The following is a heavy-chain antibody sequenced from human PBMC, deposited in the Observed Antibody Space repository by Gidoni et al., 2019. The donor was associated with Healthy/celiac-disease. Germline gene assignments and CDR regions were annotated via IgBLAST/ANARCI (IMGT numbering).Heavy chain of an antibody. V-gene: IGHV3-48*02. J-gene: IGHJ4*02. CDR2: ISSSSSTI. CDR3: ARDPVGTRVRGVGFDY. D-gene: IGHD3-10*01. CDR1: GFTFSSYS. Sequence: EVQLVESGGGLVQPGGSLRLSCAASGFTFSSYSMNWVRQAPGKGLEWVSYISSSSSTIYYAASVKGRCTISRENAKNSLYLQMNSLRDGDKEVEYCARDPVGTRVRGVGFDYWGQGTLVTVSS.